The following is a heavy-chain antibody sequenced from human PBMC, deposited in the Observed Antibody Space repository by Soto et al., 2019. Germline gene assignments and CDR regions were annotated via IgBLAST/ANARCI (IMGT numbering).Heavy chain of an antibody. CDR1: GGSISSGDYY. Sequence: QVQLQESGPGLVKPSQTLSLTCTVSGGSISSGDYYWSWIRQPPGKGLEWIGYIYYSGCTYYNPSLKSRVTISVDTSKNQFSLKLSSVTAADTAVYYCARGADYCSSTSCYAFDIWGQGTMVTVSS. CDR3: ARGADYCSSTSCYAFDI. J-gene: IGHJ3*02. V-gene: IGHV4-30-4*01. CDR2: IYYSGCT. D-gene: IGHD2-2*01.